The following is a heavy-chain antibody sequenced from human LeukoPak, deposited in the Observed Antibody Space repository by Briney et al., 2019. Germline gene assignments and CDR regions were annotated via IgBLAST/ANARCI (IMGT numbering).Heavy chain of an antibody. D-gene: IGHD1-7*01. CDR1: GGSFSGYY. V-gene: IGHV4-34*01. CDR2: INHSGST. CDR3: ARGWRPGRINWNYHNWFDP. J-gene: IGHJ5*02. Sequence: SETLSLTCAVYGGSFSGYYWSWIRQPPGKGLEWIGEINHSGSTNYNPSLKSRVTISVDTSKNQFSLKLSSVTAADTAVYYCARGWRPGRINWNYHNWFDPWGQGTLVTVSS.